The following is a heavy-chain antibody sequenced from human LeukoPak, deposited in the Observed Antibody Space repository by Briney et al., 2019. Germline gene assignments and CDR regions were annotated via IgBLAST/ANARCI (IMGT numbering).Heavy chain of an antibody. J-gene: IGHJ4*02. CDR1: GGTFSSYA. Sequence: SVKVSCKASGGTFSSYAISWVRQAPGQGLEWMGRIIPILGIANYAQKFQGRVTITADKSTSTAYMALSSLRSEDTAVYYCAREVYFTMVRGPFDYWGQGTLVTVSS. V-gene: IGHV1-69*04. CDR3: AREVYFTMVRGPFDY. D-gene: IGHD3-10*01. CDR2: IIPILGIA.